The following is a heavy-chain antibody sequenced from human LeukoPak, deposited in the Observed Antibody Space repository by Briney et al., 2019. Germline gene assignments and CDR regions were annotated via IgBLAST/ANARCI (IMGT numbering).Heavy chain of an antibody. Sequence: QPSETLSLTCAVYGGSFSGYYWSWIRQPPGKGLEWIGEVNHSGSTNYNPSLKSRVTISVDTSKNQFSLELSSVTAADTAVYYCARNTPLIYFDYWGQGTLVTVSS. CDR2: VNHSGST. CDR3: ARNTPLIYFDY. D-gene: IGHD3-16*01. CDR1: GGSFSGYY. V-gene: IGHV4-34*01. J-gene: IGHJ4*02.